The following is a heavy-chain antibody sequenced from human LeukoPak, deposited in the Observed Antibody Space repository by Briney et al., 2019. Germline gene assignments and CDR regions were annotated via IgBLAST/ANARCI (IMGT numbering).Heavy chain of an antibody. CDR2: ISSSGSTI. Sequence: GGSLRLSCAASGFTFSDYYMSWIRQAPGKGLEWVSYISSSGSTIYYADSVKGRFTISRDNAKNSLYLQMNSLRAEDTAVYYCAKDWTTVVTPKGYYFDFWGQGTLVTVSS. CDR1: GFTFSDYY. CDR3: AKDWTTVVTPKGYYFDF. J-gene: IGHJ4*02. V-gene: IGHV3-11*01. D-gene: IGHD4-23*01.